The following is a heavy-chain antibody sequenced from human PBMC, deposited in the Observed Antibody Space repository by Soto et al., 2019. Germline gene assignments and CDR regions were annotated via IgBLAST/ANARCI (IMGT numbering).Heavy chain of an antibody. V-gene: IGHV4-34*01. CDR1: GESFGGFY. CDR2: ISQTETT. D-gene: IGHD6-19*01. J-gene: IGHJ4*01. Sequence: SETLSLTCVVYGESFGGFYWSWVRQSPGKGLEWIGEISQTETTAYSPSLKSRVSISADTSNNQFSLKLTSVTAADTAVYYCARVHVMVVAGSTFDYWGHGTLVTVSS. CDR3: ARVHVMVVAGSTFDY.